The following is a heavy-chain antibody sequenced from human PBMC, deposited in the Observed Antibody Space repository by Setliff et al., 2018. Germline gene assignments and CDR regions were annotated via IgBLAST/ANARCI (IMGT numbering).Heavy chain of an antibody. Sequence: PGGSLRLSCAGSGFSFSIFWMSWVRQAPGKGLEWVATIKQDGSEKFYVDSVKGRFTISRDNAKNSLYLQMDSLRVEDTAMYFCARDRGGGLYDYWGRGTLVTVPQ. J-gene: IGHJ4*02. CDR1: GFSFSIFW. V-gene: IGHV3-7*01. CDR2: IKQDGSEK. D-gene: IGHD3-16*01. CDR3: ARDRGGGLYDY.